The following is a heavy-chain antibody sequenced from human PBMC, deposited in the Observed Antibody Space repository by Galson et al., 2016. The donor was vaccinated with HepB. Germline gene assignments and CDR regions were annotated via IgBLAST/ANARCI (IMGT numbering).Heavy chain of an antibody. CDR3: ARDPPRYCSGGSCNYYYDMDV. CDR2: IDAGNGNT. D-gene: IGHD2-15*01. Sequence: SVKVSCKASGYTFTSYVMHWVRQAPGQRLEWMGWIDAGNGNTTYSQKFQGRVTITRDTSATTAYMELSSLKSEGTAVYYCARDPPRYCSGGSCNYYYDMDVWGQGTSVTVSS. J-gene: IGHJ6*02. CDR1: GYTFTSYV. V-gene: IGHV1-3*01.